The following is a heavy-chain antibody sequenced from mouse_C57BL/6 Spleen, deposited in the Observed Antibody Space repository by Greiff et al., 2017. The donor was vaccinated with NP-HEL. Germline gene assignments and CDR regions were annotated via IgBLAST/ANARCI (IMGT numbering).Heavy chain of an antibody. CDR1: GYTFTSYW. D-gene: IGHD3-3*01. Sequence: QVQLQQPGAELVKPGASVKLSCKASGYTFTSYWMQWVKQRPGQGLEWIGEIDPSDSYTNYNQKFKGKATLTVDTSSSTAYMQLSSLTSEDSAVYYCARGRDEGFAYWGQGTLVTVSA. CDR2: IDPSDSYT. V-gene: IGHV1-50*01. J-gene: IGHJ3*01. CDR3: ARGRDEGFAY.